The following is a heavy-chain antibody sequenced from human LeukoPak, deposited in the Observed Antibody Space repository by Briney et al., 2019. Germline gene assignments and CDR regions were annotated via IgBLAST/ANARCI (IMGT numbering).Heavy chain of an antibody. CDR1: GYTFTSYG. D-gene: IGHD1-26*01. CDR3: ARVGAHTKYYYYYMDV. J-gene: IGHJ6*03. Sequence: ASVKVSCKASGYTFTSYGISWVRQAPGQGLEWMGWISAYNGNTNYAQKLQGRVTMTTDTSTGTAYMELRSLRSDDTAVYYCARVGAHTKYYYYYMDVWGKGATVTVSS. V-gene: IGHV1-18*01. CDR2: ISAYNGNT.